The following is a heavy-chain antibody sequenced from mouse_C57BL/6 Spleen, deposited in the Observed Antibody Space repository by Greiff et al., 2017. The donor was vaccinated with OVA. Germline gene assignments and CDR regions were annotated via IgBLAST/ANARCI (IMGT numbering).Heavy chain of an antibody. J-gene: IGHJ2*01. Sequence: QVQLQQSGAELVKPGASVKISCKASGYAFSSYGMNWVKQRPGKGLEWIGQIYPGDGDTTYNGKFKGKATLTADKSSSTAYMQLSSLTSEDSAIYFCARFERDYFDYWGQGTTLTVSS. V-gene: IGHV1-80*01. CDR2: IYPGDGDT. CDR1: GYAFSSYG. CDR3: ARFERDYFDY.